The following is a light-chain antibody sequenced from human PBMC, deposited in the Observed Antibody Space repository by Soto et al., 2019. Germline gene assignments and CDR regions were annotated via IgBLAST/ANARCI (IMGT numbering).Light chain of an antibody. CDR1: QSVSSN. Sequence: EIVMTQSPATLSVSPGERAPLSCWASQSVSSNLAWYQQKPGQAPRLLIYGASTRATGVPARFSGGGSGTDFTLTISRLEPEDFAVYYCQQYGSSPITFGQGTRLEIK. CDR3: QQYGSSPIT. J-gene: IGKJ5*01. CDR2: GAS. V-gene: IGKV3-15*01.